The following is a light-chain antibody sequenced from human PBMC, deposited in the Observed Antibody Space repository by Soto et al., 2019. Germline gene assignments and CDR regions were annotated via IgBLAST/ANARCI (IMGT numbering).Light chain of an antibody. CDR1: SSDVGGYNY. Sequence: QSALTQPASVSGSPGQSITISCTGTSSDVGGYNYVSWYQQHPGKAPKLMIYEVSNRPSGVSNRFSGSKSGNTASLTISGLQAEDEADYYCRSYTSSSTPYVFGTGTKLNVL. J-gene: IGLJ1*01. V-gene: IGLV2-14*01. CDR2: EVS. CDR3: RSYTSSSTPYV.